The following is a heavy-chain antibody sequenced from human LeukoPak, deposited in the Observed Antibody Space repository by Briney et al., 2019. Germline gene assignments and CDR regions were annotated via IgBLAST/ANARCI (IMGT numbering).Heavy chain of an antibody. CDR1: GGTFSSHA. CDR3: ARGDSGYDYGFDN. Sequence: GASVKVSCKASGGTFSSHAISWVRQAPGQGLEWVGGIIPIFGTTNYAQKFQGRVTITTDESTSTGYMEPRSLRSDDTAVYYCARGDSGYDYGFDNWGQGTLVTVSS. D-gene: IGHD5-12*01. V-gene: IGHV1-69*05. CDR2: IIPIFGTT. J-gene: IGHJ4*02.